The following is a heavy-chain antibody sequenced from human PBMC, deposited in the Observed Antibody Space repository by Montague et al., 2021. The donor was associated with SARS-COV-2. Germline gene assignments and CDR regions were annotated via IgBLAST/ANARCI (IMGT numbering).Heavy chain of an antibody. V-gene: IGHV3-21*01. CDR1: GFTFSSYR. D-gene: IGHD2-2*01. CDR3: PRVLYCNSTSCYPAGDY. CDR2: ISSRSSYI. Sequence: SLRLSCAASGFTFSSYRMNWVRQAPGKGLEWVSSISSRSSYIYYADSVKGRFTISRDNAQNSLYLQMNSLRAEDTALYYFPRVLYCNSTSCYPAGDYWGQGTLVTVSS. J-gene: IGHJ4*02.